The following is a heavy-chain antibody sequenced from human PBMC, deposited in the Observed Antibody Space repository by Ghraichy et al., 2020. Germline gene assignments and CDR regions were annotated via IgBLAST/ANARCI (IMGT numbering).Heavy chain of an antibody. Sequence: GGSLRLSCAASGFTFSSYSMNWVRQAPGKGLEWVSSITSSPNYIYYADSVKGRFTISRDNAKNSLYLQMNSLRAEDTAVYYCARDPGSSGFDYWGQGTLVTVSS. D-gene: IGHD1-1*01. J-gene: IGHJ4*02. V-gene: IGHV3-21*01. CDR1: GFTFSSYS. CDR3: ARDPGSSGFDY. CDR2: ITSSPNYI.